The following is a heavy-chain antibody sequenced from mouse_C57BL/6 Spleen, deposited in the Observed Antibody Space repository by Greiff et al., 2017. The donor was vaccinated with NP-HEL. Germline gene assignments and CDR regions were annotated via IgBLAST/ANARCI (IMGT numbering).Heavy chain of an antibody. CDR2: IYPGSGST. J-gene: IGHJ4*01. CDR3: ARWERLGKGSYAMDY. Sequence: QVQLQQSGAELVKPGASVKMSCKASGYTFTSYWITWVKQRPGQGLEWIGDIYPGSGSTNYNEKFKSKATLTVDTSSSTAYMQLSSLTSEDSAVYYCARWERLGKGSYAMDYWGQGTSVTVSS. V-gene: IGHV1-55*01. D-gene: IGHD1-2*01. CDR1: GYTFTSYW.